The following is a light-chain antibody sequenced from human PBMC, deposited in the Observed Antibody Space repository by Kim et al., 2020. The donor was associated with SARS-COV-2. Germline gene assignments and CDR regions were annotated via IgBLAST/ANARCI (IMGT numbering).Light chain of an antibody. V-gene: IGLV3-1*01. J-gene: IGLJ2*01. Sequence: PGHAASITCSGDKLGDKYACWYQQKPGQSPVLVIYQDSKRPSGIPERFSGSNSGNTATLTISGTQAMDEADYYCQAWDSSTAVVFGGGTQLTVL. CDR1: KLGDKY. CDR2: QDS. CDR3: QAWDSSTAVV.